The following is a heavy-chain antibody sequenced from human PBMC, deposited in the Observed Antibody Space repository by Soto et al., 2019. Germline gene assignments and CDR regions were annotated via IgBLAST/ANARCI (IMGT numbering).Heavy chain of an antibody. CDR2: ISATGGGT. J-gene: IGHJ5*01. D-gene: IGHD2-15*01. Sequence: GGSLRHSCAASGFNSTDYAMSCVRQAPGKGLEWVSIISATGGGTYYADSVKGRFTISRDNSHNTLYLQVHSLTAEDTAVYYCAKDVRAGGNSALYFDFWGQGAQVTVSS. CDR1: GFNSTDYA. V-gene: IGHV3-23*01. CDR3: AKDVRAGGNSALYFDF.